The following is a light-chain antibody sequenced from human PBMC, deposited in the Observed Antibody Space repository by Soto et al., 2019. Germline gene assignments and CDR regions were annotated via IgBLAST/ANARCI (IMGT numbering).Light chain of an antibody. CDR3: SSYTSSSTSYV. V-gene: IGLV2-14*01. Sequence: QSVLAQPASVSGSPGQSITISCTGTSSDVGGYNYVSWYQQHPGKAPKLMIYDVSNRPSGVSNRFSGSKSGNTASLTISGLQAEDEADYYCSSYTSSSTSYVCFTGT. J-gene: IGLJ1*01. CDR2: DVS. CDR1: SSDVGGYNY.